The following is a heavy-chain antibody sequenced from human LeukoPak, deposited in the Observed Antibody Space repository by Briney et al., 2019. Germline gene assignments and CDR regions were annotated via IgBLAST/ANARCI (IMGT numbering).Heavy chain of an antibody. J-gene: IGHJ4*02. CDR3: ARAPGYRGFLDY. CDR2: ISSSSSYI. V-gene: IGHV3-21*01. D-gene: IGHD6-13*01. CDR1: GFIFSSYS. Sequence: GGSLRLACAASGFIFSSYSINWVRQAPGKGLEWVSSISSSSSYIYYADSVKGRFTISRDNAKNSLYLQMNSLRAEDTAVYYCARAPGYRGFLDYWGQGTLVTVSS.